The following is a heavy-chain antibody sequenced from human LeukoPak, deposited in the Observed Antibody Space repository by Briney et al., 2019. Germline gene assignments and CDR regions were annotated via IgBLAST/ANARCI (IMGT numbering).Heavy chain of an antibody. V-gene: IGHV3-30*02. D-gene: IGHD3-3*01. CDR3: AKSLSYYDFWSGYDY. CDR2: IRYDGSNK. Sequence: GGSLRLSCAASGFTFSSYGMHWVRQAPGKGLEWVAFIRYDGSNKYYADSVKGRFTISRDNSKNTLYLQMNSLRAEDTAVYYCAKSLSYYDFWSGYDYWGQGTLVTVSS. J-gene: IGHJ4*02. CDR1: GFTFSSYG.